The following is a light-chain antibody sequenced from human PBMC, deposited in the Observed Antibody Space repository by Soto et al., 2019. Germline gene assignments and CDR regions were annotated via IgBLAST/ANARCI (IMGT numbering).Light chain of an antibody. Sequence: QSVLTQPASVSGSPGQSITISCTGTSSDVGGYNYVSWYQQHPGKAPKLMIYDVSNRPSGVSNRFSGSKSGNTASLTISGLQAEDEADYYCSSYTSSSTYVXGTRTKVNVL. V-gene: IGLV2-14*01. J-gene: IGLJ1*01. CDR3: SSYTSSSTYV. CDR2: DVS. CDR1: SSDVGGYNY.